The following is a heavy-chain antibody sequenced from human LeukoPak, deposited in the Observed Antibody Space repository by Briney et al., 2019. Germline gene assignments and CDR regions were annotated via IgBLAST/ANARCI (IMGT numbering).Heavy chain of an antibody. D-gene: IGHD6-19*01. CDR1: GFTFSSYS. V-gene: IGHV3-21*01. Sequence: KPGGSLRLSYAASGFTFSSYSMNWVRQAPGKGLEWVSSISSSSSYIYYADSVKGRFTISRDNAKNSLYLQMNSLRAEDTALYYCARGMAGDDYWGQGTLVTVSS. CDR2: ISSSSSYI. CDR3: ARGMAGDDY. J-gene: IGHJ4*02.